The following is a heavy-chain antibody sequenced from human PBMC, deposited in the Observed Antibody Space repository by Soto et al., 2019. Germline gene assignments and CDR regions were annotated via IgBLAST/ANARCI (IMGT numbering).Heavy chain of an antibody. D-gene: IGHD6-19*01. CDR2: ISGSGGST. Sequence: GGSLRLSCAASGFTFSSCAMGWVRQAPGKGLEWVSGISGSGGSTYYADSVKGRFTISRDTSKNTMYLQMNSLRVADTAVYYCAKGTRSSGWRNYFDYWGQGTLVTVSS. CDR3: AKGTRSSGWRNYFDY. CDR1: GFTFSSCA. J-gene: IGHJ4*02. V-gene: IGHV3-23*01.